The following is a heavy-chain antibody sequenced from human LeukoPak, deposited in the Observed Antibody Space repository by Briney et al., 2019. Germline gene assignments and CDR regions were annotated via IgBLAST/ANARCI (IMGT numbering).Heavy chain of an antibody. CDR1: GFTFRSYS. J-gene: IGHJ1*01. CDR2: IRSKAYGGTT. Sequence: GGSLRLSCAASGFTFRSYSMSWVRQAPGKGLEWVGFIRSKAYGGTTEYAASVKGRFTISRDDSKSIAYLQMNSLKTEDTAVYYCTRVYRRIAAAATVYFQHWGQGTLVTVSS. CDR3: TRVYRRIAAAATVYFQH. D-gene: IGHD6-13*01. V-gene: IGHV3-49*04.